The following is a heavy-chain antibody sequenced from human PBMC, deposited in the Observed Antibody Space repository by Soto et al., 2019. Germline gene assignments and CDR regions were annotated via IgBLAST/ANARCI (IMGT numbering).Heavy chain of an antibody. Sequence: SETLSLTCIVSCDSITSGGYYWSWLRQPPGKGLEWIGYIYHSGGASYNPSLRGRAVISIDTSKNQFSLRLNAVTAADTATYYCARDCYGAGSQYYYYGMEVWGQGTTFTVSS. V-gene: IGHV4-31*03. CDR1: CDSITSGGYY. CDR3: ARDCYGAGSQYYYYGMEV. CDR2: IYHSGGA. J-gene: IGHJ6*02. D-gene: IGHD3-10*01.